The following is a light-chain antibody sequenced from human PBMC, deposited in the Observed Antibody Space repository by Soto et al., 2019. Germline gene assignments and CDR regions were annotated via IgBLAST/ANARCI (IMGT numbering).Light chain of an antibody. CDR1: RSISSK. J-gene: IGKJ1*01. CDR2: DAT. Sequence: EIVMTQSPDTLSVSPGERATLSCRASRSISSKLAWYQQKPGHAPRLLIYDATTRDAGIPARSSASGSGTEFTLTMSGLESEDFAVYYCQQFDNWPHSFGQGTKVEIK. CDR3: QQFDNWPHS. V-gene: IGKV3-15*01.